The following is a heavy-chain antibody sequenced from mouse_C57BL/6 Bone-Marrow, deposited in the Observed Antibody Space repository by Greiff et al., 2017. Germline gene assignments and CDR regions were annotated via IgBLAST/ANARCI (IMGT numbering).Heavy chain of an antibody. CDR2: IDPSDSYT. CDR1: GYTFTSYW. V-gene: IGHV1-59*01. CDR3: AYYDRTWFAY. J-gene: IGHJ3*01. Sequence: QVQLKQPGAELVRPGTSVKLSCKASGYTFTSYWMHWVKQRPGQGLEWIGVIDPSDSYTNYNQKFKGKATLTVDTSSSTAYMQLSSLTSEDSAVYYCAYYDRTWFAYWGQGTLVTVSA. D-gene: IGHD2-4*01.